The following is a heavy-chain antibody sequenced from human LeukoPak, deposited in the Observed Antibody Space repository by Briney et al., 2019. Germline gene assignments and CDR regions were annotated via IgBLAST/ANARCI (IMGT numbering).Heavy chain of an antibody. D-gene: IGHD3-9*01. V-gene: IGHV4-61*02. CDR1: GGSISSGSYY. CDR3: ARDQGEISAYYDILTGYYAFDI. J-gene: IGHJ3*02. Sequence: SETLSLTRTVSGGSISSGSYYWSWIRQPAGKGLEWIGRIYTSGSTNYNPSLKSRVTISVDTSKNQFSLKLSSVTAADTAVYYCARDQGEISAYYDILTGYYAFDIWGQGTMVTVSS. CDR2: IYTSGST.